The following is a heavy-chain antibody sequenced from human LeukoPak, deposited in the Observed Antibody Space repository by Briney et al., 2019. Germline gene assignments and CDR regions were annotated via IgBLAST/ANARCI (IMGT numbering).Heavy chain of an antibody. Sequence: TGGSLRLSCAASGFTFSSYWMHWVRQAPGKGLVWVSRINSDGSSTTYADSVKGRFNIYRDNAKNTLYLQMNSLRAEDTALYYCAKDRSTDYDFWSGYHHHYGMDVWGQGTTVTVSS. CDR1: GFTFSSYW. CDR2: INSDGSST. J-gene: IGHJ6*02. V-gene: IGHV3-74*01. CDR3: AKDRSTDYDFWSGYHHHYGMDV. D-gene: IGHD3-3*01.